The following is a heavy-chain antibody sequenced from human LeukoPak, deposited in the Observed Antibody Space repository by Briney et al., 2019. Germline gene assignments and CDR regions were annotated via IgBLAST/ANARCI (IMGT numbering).Heavy chain of an antibody. CDR2: INPNSGGT. V-gene: IGHV1-2*02. Sequence: ASVKVSCKASGYTFTGYYMHWVRQAPGQGLEWMGWINPNSGGTNFAQKFQGRVTMTRDTSISTAYMDLSSLTSDDTAVYYCARSFSSSWYLDYYYYMDVWGKGTTVTVSS. CDR3: ARSFSSSWYLDYYYYMDV. J-gene: IGHJ6*03. D-gene: IGHD6-13*01. CDR1: GYTFTGYY.